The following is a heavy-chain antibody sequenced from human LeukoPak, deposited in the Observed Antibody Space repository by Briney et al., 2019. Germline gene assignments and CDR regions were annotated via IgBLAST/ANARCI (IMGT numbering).Heavy chain of an antibody. D-gene: IGHD3-22*01. Sequence: QAGGFLRLSCAASEFTLSSYGMHWVRQAPGKGLEWAAVIWYDGSNKYYADSVKGRFTISRDNSKNTLYLQMNSLRAEDTAVYYCARDDSSGYYFGPFDYWGEGTLVTVSS. CDR2: IWYDGSNK. CDR3: ARDDSSGYYFGPFDY. V-gene: IGHV3-33*01. CDR1: EFTLSSYG. J-gene: IGHJ4*02.